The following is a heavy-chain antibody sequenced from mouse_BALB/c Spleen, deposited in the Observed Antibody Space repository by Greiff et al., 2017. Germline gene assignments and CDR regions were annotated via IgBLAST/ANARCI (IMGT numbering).Heavy chain of an antibody. Sequence: VQLVESGAELVRPGSSVKISCKASGYAFSSYWMNWVKQRPGQGLEWIGQIYPGDGDTNYNGKFKGKATLTADKSSSTAYMQLSSLTSEDSAVYFCAREITTNSYAMDYWGQGTSVTVSS. CDR1: GYAFSSYW. CDR2: IYPGDGDT. V-gene: IGHV1-80*01. CDR3: AREITTNSYAMDY. J-gene: IGHJ4*01. D-gene: IGHD1-1*01.